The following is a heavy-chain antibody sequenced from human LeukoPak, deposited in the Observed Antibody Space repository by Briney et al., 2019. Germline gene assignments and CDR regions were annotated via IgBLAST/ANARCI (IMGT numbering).Heavy chain of an antibody. CDR1: GYSFTSYW. D-gene: IGHD3-10*02. Sequence: GESLKISCKGSGYSFTSYWIDWVRQMPGKGLEWMGIIYPGDSDTRYSPSFQGQVTISADKSISTAYLQWSSLKASDTAMYYCARHGTTMFDPFDYWGQGTLVTVSS. CDR2: IYPGDSDT. J-gene: IGHJ4*02. V-gene: IGHV5-51*01. CDR3: ARHGTTMFDPFDY.